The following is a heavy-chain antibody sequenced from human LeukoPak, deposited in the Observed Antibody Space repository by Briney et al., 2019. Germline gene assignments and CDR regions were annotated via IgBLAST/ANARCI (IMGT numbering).Heavy chain of an antibody. V-gene: IGHV4-38-2*02. D-gene: IGHD4-17*01. CDR1: GYSISSGYY. J-gene: IGHJ4*02. Sequence: PSETLSLTCTVSGYSISSGYYWGWIRQPPGKGLEWIGSIYHSGSTYYNPSLKSRVTISVDTSKNQFSLKLTSVTAADTAVYYCARSTTVTTIDYWGQGTLVTVSS. CDR2: IYHSGST. CDR3: ARSTTVTTIDY.